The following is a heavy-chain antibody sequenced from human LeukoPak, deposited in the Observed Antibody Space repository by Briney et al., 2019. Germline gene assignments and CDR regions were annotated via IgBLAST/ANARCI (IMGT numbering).Heavy chain of an antibody. CDR2: INHSGST. CDR3: ARDQRGYSYGYVPLFDY. Sequence: SETLSLTCAVYGGSFSGYYWSWIRQPPGKGLEWIGEINHSGSTNYNPSLKSRVTISVDTSKNQLSLELSSVTAADTAVYYCARDQRGYSYGYVPLFDYWGQGTLVTVSS. V-gene: IGHV4-34*01. D-gene: IGHD5-18*01. CDR1: GGSFSGYY. J-gene: IGHJ4*02.